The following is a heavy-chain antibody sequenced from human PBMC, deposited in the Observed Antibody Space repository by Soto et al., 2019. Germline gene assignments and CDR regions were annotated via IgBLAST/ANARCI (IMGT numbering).Heavy chain of an antibody. CDR1: GYTFTSYG. CDR2: INPSGGST. J-gene: IGHJ4*02. D-gene: IGHD1-1*01. Sequence: ASVKVSCKASGYTFTSYGISWVRQAPGQGLEWMGIINPSGGSTSYAQKFQGRVTMTRDTSTSTVYMELSSLRSEDTAVYYCARDLPVWNPGYYFDYWGQGTLVTVSS. CDR3: ARDLPVWNPGYYFDY. V-gene: IGHV1-46*03.